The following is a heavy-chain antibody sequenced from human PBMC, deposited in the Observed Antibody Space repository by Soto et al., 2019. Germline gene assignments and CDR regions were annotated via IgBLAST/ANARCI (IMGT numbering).Heavy chain of an antibody. Sequence: EVQLVESGGGLVQPGGSLRLSCAASGFTFSSYWMSWVRQAPGKGLEWVANIKPDGSERYYVDSVRGRFTISRDNARNSLYLQMNSLRAEDTAVYSCARDEARPLGYWGQGTLVTVSS. V-gene: IGHV3-7*01. J-gene: IGHJ4*02. CDR3: ARDEARPLGY. CDR2: IKPDGSER. CDR1: GFTFSSYW. D-gene: IGHD6-6*01.